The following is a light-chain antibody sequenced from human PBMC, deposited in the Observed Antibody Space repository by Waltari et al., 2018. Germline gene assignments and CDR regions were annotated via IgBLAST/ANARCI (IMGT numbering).Light chain of an antibody. Sequence: QSALTQPASVSGSPGQSITISCTGTSSDVGGSNYVSWYQQHPGKAPKLMISDVSKRPPGVSNRFTGSKSDNTASLTISGLQAEDEADYYCSSYTSSSTWVFGGGTKLTVL. CDR3: SSYTSSSTWV. V-gene: IGLV2-14*01. J-gene: IGLJ3*02. CDR1: SSDVGGSNY. CDR2: DVS.